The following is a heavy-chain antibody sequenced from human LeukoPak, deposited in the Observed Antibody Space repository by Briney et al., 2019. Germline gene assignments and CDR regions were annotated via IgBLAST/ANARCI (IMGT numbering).Heavy chain of an antibody. V-gene: IGHV4-59*01. CDR3: ARANPHVDTAMSLDY. D-gene: IGHD5-18*01. Sequence: SETLSLTCTVSGGSISSYYWSWIRQPPGKGLEWIGYIYYSGSTNYNPSLKSRVTISVDTSKNQFSLKLSSVTAADTAVYYCARANPHVDTAMSLDYWGQGTLVTVS. CDR1: GGSISSYY. J-gene: IGHJ4*02. CDR2: IYYSGST.